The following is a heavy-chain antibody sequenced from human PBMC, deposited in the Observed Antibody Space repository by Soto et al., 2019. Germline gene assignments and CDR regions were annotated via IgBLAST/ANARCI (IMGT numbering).Heavy chain of an antibody. CDR2: ISWDGGST. D-gene: IGHD3-3*01. CDR1: GFTFDDYT. V-gene: IGHV3-43*01. CDR3: AKDMAGFHWSGYQDY. Sequence: PGGSLRLSCAASGFTFDDYTMHWVRQAPGKGLEWVSLISWDGGSTYYADSVKGRFTISRGNSKNSLYLQMNSLRTEDTALYYCAKDMAGFHWSGYQDYWGQGTLVTVSS. J-gene: IGHJ4*02.